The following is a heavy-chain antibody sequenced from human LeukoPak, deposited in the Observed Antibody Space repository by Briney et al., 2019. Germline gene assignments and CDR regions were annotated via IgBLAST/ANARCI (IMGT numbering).Heavy chain of an antibody. CDR1: GFTFSDYW. D-gene: IGHD6-19*01. J-gene: IGHJ4*02. Sequence: PGGSLRLSCAASGFTFSDYWMTWVRQAPGKGLEWVSGISGSGGITYFADPVKGRFTISRDNSKNTVCLQMNSLRAEDTAVYYCAKTTTGYSSGRYPGWPVDYWGQGTLVTVSS. CDR3: AKTTTGYSSGRYPGWPVDY. CDR2: ISGSGGIT. V-gene: IGHV3-23*01.